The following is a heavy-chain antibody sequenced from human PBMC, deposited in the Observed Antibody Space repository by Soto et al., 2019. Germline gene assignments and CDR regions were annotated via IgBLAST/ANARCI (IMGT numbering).Heavy chain of an antibody. D-gene: IGHD2-2*01. CDR1: GGSISSSSYY. V-gene: IGHV4-39*01. CDR2: IYYSGST. CDR3: ARHPSPRPVSSNWFDP. Sequence: SSETLSLTCTVSGGSISSSSYYWGWIRQPPGKGLEWIGSIYYSGSTYYNPSLKSRVTISVDTSKNQFSLKLSSVTAADTAVYYCARHPSPRPVSSNWFDPWGQGTLVTVSS. J-gene: IGHJ5*02.